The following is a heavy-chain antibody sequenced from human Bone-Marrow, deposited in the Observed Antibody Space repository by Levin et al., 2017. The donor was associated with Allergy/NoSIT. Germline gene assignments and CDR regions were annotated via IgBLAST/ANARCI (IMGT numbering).Heavy chain of an antibody. D-gene: IGHD3-3*01. CDR1: GGSFSGYY. CDR3: AGGFPTRCSWFDDFGSGYCLAGPQDY. J-gene: IGHJ4*02. V-gene: IGHV4-34*01. CDR2: INHSGST. Sequence: SETLSLTCAVYGGSFSGYYWSWIRQPPGKGLEWIGEINHSGSTNYNPSLKSRVTISVDTPKNQFSLKLSSVTAADTAVYYCAGGFPTRCSWFDDFGSGYCLAGPQDYWGQGTLVTVSS.